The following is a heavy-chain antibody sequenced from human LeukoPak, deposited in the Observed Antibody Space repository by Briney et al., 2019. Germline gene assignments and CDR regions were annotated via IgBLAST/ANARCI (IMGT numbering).Heavy chain of an antibody. CDR1: GFIFSTYG. Sequence: PGGSLRLSCEASGFIFSTYGMNWVRQAPGKGLEWVSYISSSSGATIYAGSVKGRFTISRDNDRDSLYLHMNSRRAEDTAIYYCARDYELTNWGQGTLVTVSS. V-gene: IGHV3-48*01. J-gene: IGHJ4*02. CDR2: ISSSSGAT. CDR3: ARDYELTN. D-gene: IGHD3-22*01.